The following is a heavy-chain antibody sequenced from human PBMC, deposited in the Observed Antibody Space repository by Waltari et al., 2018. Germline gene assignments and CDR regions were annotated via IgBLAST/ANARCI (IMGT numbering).Heavy chain of an antibody. CDR1: GGCISSGSYC. Sequence: QLLLQESGRGRVKPSATLSLPCNVFGGCISSGSYCWGWIRQPTRKGREWSGRHDYRGSTYYNPSRKSRVTISVDTTKNQFSLKLSCVTAADTAVYYCARHNGLGELHWGQGTRVTVSS. CDR2: HDYRGST. D-gene: IGHD3-16*01. V-gene: IGHV4-39*01. CDR3: ARHNGLGELH. J-gene: IGHJ4*02.